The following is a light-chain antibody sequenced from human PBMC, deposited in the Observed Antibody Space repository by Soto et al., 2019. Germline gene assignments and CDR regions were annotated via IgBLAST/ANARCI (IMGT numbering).Light chain of an antibody. CDR2: MAS. Sequence: DIQMTQSPSTLSASVGDTVTITCRASQSIKKWVAWYQQKPGKAPKLLMYMASSLESGVPSRFSGSGSGTECTLTVSSLQHDDFTAYYCQQYDTYPCTFGQGTKVEV. CDR3: QQYDTYPCT. J-gene: IGKJ1*01. CDR1: QSIKKW. V-gene: IGKV1-5*03.